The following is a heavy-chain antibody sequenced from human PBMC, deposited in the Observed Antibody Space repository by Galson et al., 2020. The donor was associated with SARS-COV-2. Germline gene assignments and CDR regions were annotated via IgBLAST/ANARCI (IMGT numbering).Heavy chain of an antibody. CDR1: GLTFSSYA. Sequence: TAGSLRLSCAASGLTFSSYAMSWVRQAPRKGMEWVSSITGDGVTTSYADSVKGRFTISRDNSKNTQYLQMNSLRAEDTAVYYCAKDSPRSGWSHDYWGQGTLVTVAS. D-gene: IGHD6-19*01. J-gene: IGHJ4*02. V-gene: IGHV3-23*01. CDR2: ITGDGVTT. CDR3: AKDSPRSGWSHDY.